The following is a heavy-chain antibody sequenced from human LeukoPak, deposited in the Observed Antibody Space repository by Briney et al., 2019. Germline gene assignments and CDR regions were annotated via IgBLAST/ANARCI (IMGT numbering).Heavy chain of an antibody. D-gene: IGHD2-2*01. Sequence: ASVKVSCKASGYTFTSYGISWVRQAPGQGLEWMGWISAYNGSTNYAQKLQGRVTMTTDTSTSTAYMELRSLRSDDTAVYYCARIVVPAASNYYYGMDVWGQGTTVTVSS. V-gene: IGHV1-18*04. CDR3: ARIVVPAASNYYYGMDV. CDR1: GYTFTSYG. CDR2: ISAYNGST. J-gene: IGHJ6*02.